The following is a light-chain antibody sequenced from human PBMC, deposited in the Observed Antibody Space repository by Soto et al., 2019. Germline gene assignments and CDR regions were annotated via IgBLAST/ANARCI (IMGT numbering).Light chain of an antibody. Sequence: EIVLTQYPGTLPLSPGESAPLSCRASQSVRNNYLAWSQHKGGQAPRLLIYGASTKPTGIPDRFSCSGSGTDFTLTISRLEPEDFAVYYCQQFHTSAITFGQRTRLEIK. V-gene: IGKV3-20*01. CDR2: GAS. J-gene: IGKJ5*01. CDR3: QQFHTSAIT. CDR1: QSVRNNY.